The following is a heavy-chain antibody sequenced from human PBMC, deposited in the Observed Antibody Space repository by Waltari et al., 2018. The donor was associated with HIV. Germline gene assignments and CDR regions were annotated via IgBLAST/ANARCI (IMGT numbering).Heavy chain of an antibody. CDR3: VRDHYYGSSGYYSDY. CDR1: GYNFTHYG. D-gene: IGHD3-22*01. Sequence: QVHLVQSGAELRKPGASVTVSCKASGYNFTHYGITWVRQAPGQGLEWMGWISGYNGDTKYAQKVRSRVTMTTDTSTSTAYLEMGSLRFDDTAVYYCVRDHYYGSSGYYSDYWGQGTLVTVSS. J-gene: IGHJ4*02. V-gene: IGHV1-18*01. CDR2: ISGYNGDT.